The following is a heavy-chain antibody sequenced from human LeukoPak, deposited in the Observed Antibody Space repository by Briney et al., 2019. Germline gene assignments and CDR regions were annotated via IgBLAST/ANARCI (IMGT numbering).Heavy chain of an antibody. V-gene: IGHV1-18*01. CDR3: ATPGDYYDSSGYYYFQH. D-gene: IGHD3-22*01. J-gene: IGHJ1*01. CDR1: GYTFTSYG. CDR2: ISAYNGNT. Sequence: ASVTVSCKASGYTFTSYGISWVRQAPGQGLEWMGWISAYNGNTNYAQKLQGRVTITTDTSTSTAYMELRSLRSDDTAVYYCATPGDYYDSSGYYYFQHWGQGTLVTVSS.